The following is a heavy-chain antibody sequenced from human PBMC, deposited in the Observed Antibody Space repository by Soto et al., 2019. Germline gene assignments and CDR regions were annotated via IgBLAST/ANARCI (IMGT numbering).Heavy chain of an antibody. Sequence: PGGSLRLSCAASGFTFSSYEMNWVRQAPGKGLEWVSYISSSGSTIYYADSVKGRFTISRDNAKNSLYLQMNSLRAEDTAVYYCARGLYYYDSSGKLGWGQGTLVTVSS. J-gene: IGHJ4*02. V-gene: IGHV3-48*03. CDR1: GFTFSSYE. D-gene: IGHD3-22*01. CDR3: ARGLYYYDSSGKLG. CDR2: ISSSGSTI.